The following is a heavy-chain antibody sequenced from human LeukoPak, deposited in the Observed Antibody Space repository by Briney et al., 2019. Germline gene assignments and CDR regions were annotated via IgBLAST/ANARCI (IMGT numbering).Heavy chain of an antibody. CDR3: AKDILRSGNGFDY. CDR2: ISGSGGST. V-gene: IGHV3-23*01. D-gene: IGHD1-26*01. Sequence: GGSLRLSCSASGFTFSSYAMSWVRQAPGKGLEWVSAISGSGGSTYYADSVKGRFTISRDNSKNTLYLQMNSLRAEDTAVYYCAKDILRSGNGFDYWGQGTLVTVSS. J-gene: IGHJ4*02. CDR1: GFTFSSYA.